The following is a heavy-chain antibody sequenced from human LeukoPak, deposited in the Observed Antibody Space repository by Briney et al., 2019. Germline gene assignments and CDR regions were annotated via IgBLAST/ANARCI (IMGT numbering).Heavy chain of an antibody. CDR1: GGSISSSSYY. CDR3: ARRPHYYDSSGYYGFDY. J-gene: IGHJ4*02. CDR2: IYYSGST. V-gene: IGHV4-39*07. D-gene: IGHD3-22*01. Sequence: SETLSLTCTVSGGSISSSSYYWGWIRQPPGKGLEWIGSIYYSGSTYYNPSLKSRVTISVDTSKNQFSLKLSSVTAADTAVYYCARRPHYYDSSGYYGFDYWGQGTLVTVSS.